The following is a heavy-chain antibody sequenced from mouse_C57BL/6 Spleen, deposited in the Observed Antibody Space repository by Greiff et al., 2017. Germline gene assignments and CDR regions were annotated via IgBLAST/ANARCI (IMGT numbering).Heavy chain of an antibody. CDR1: GFSLTSYG. CDR2: IWSGGST. Sequence: QVQLKESGPGLVQPSQSLSITCTVSGFSLTSYGVHWVRQSPGKGLEWLGVIWSGGSTDYNAAFISRLSISKDNSKSQVFFKMNSLQADDTAIYYCGGYRGTKLYAMDYWGQGTSVTVSS. D-gene: IGHD2-14*01. J-gene: IGHJ4*01. CDR3: GGYRGTKLYAMDY. V-gene: IGHV2-2*01.